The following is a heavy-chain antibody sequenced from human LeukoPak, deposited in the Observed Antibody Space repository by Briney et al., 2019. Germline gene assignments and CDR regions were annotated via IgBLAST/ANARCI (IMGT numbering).Heavy chain of an antibody. V-gene: IGHV3-33*01. J-gene: IGHJ4*02. Sequence: ARGSPRLSRAASGVPFSSSGMQCVRQAPGKRLEWVAVIWYDGSIKYYADSLKGRFAISRDSSKNKLYVQMNSLRAEDTAVYYCARDYGLVGAIKWFFDDWGRGTLVTVSS. CDR1: GVPFSSSG. CDR3: ARDYGLVGAIKWFFDD. CDR2: IWYDGSIK. D-gene: IGHD5-12*01.